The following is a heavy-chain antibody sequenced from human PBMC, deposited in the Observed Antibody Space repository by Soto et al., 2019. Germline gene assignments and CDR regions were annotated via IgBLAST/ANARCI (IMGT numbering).Heavy chain of an antibody. Sequence: TLSLAFTVSGGSISSGDYYWSWSRQPPGKGLEWIGYIYYSGSTYYNPSLKSRVTISVDTSKNQFSLKLSSVTAADTAVYYCARGGSWGPIFGVVTEAYYYGMDVWGQGTTVTVSS. D-gene: IGHD3-3*01. CDR1: GGSISSGDYY. J-gene: IGHJ6*02. CDR3: ARGGSWGPIFGVVTEAYYYGMDV. V-gene: IGHV4-30-4*01. CDR2: IYYSGST.